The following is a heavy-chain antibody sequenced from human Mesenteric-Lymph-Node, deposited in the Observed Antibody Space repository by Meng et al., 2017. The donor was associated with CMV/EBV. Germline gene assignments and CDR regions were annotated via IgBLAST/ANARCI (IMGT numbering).Heavy chain of an antibody. Sequence: GESLKISCAASGFTFSSYAMHWVRQAPGKGLEWVAVISYDGSNKYYAGSVKGRFSISRDNSRNTLYLQMNSLRAEDTAFYYCAKEASSGWFTWGQGTLVTVSS. V-gene: IGHV3-30*04. CDR2: ISYDGSNK. CDR1: GFTFSSYA. D-gene: IGHD6-19*01. CDR3: AKEASSGWFT. J-gene: IGHJ5*02.